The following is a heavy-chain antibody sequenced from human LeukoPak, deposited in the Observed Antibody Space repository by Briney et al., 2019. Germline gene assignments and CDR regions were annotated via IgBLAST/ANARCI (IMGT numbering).Heavy chain of an antibody. CDR1: GGSISSYY. CDR2: IYYSGST. J-gene: IGHJ6*04. CDR3: ARGGTYDFWSGYYSDV. V-gene: IGHV4-59*01. Sequence: RTSETLSLTCTVSGGSISSYYWSWIRQPPGKGLEWIGYIYYSGSTNYNPSPKSRVTISVDTSKNQFSLKLSSVTAADTAVYYCARGGTYDFWSGYYSDVWGKGTTVTVSS. D-gene: IGHD3-3*01.